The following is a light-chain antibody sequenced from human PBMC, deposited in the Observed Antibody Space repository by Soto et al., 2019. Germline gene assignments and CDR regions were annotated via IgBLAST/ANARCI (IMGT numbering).Light chain of an antibody. CDR1: QTIRYS. J-gene: IGKJ1*01. Sequence: DIQMTQSPSSLSASVGDRVTITCRASQTIRYSLNWYQQKPGKVPKVLIYGASNLQSGVPPRFSGSGSGTDFALTLSSLQPEDFATYYCHQTAGSLTWTFGQGTRVEAK. CDR3: HQTAGSLTWT. V-gene: IGKV1-39*01. CDR2: GAS.